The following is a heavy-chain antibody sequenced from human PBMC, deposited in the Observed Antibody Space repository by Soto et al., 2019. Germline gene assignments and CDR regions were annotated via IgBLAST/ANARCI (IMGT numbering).Heavy chain of an antibody. CDR3: AKGEHSSGWYDEDY. D-gene: IGHD6-19*01. CDR2: ISGSGGST. J-gene: IGHJ4*02. CDR1: GFTFSSYA. V-gene: IGHV3-23*01. Sequence: EVQLLESGGGLVQPGGSLRLSCAASGFTFSSYAMSWVRQAPGKGLEWVSAISGSGGSTYYADSVKGRFTISRDNSKNTLYRQMNSLRAEDTAVYYCAKGEHSSGWYDEDYWGQGTLVTVSS.